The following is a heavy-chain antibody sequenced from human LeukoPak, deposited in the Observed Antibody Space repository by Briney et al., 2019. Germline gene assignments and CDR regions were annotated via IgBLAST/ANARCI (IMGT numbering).Heavy chain of an antibody. D-gene: IGHD3-10*01. CDR3: ARVRGSHVSGSDCDY. CDR2: ISPTSNTI. CDR1: GFTFSTYS. J-gene: IGHJ4*02. Sequence: PGGSLRLSCAPSGFTFSTYSMNWVRQAPGQGLEWVSFISPTSNTIYYADSVKGRFTISRDTAKNSLYLQMNSLRDEDTAVYYCARVRGSHVSGSDCDYWGQGTLVTVSS. V-gene: IGHV3-48*02.